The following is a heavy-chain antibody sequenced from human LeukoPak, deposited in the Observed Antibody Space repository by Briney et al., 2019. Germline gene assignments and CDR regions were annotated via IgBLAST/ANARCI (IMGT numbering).Heavy chain of an antibody. D-gene: IGHD6-13*01. V-gene: IGHV3-74*01. CDR3: AKSTQQLVRPDAFDI. CDR2: ISSDASIT. Sequence: PGGSLRLSCAASGFTFSTYWMHWVRQDPGKGLVWVSRISSDASITSYADPVKGRFTISRDNAKNSLYLQMNSLRAEDMALYYCAKSTQQLVRPDAFDIWGQGTMVTVSS. CDR1: GFTFSTYW. J-gene: IGHJ3*02.